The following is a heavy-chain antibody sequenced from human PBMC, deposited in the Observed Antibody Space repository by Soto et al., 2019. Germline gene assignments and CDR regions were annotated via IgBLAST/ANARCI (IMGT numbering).Heavy chain of an antibody. Sequence: PSETLSLTCTVSGGSISSYYWTWIRQPPGKGLEWIGYSYNGGSTDYNPSLESRVTISVDTSKNQFSLKLRSVSAADTAVYYCVREAGAGYYGMDVWGQGTTVTVS. CDR2: SYNGGST. J-gene: IGHJ6*02. D-gene: IGHD3-10*01. V-gene: IGHV4-59*01. CDR1: GGSISSYY. CDR3: VREAGAGYYGMDV.